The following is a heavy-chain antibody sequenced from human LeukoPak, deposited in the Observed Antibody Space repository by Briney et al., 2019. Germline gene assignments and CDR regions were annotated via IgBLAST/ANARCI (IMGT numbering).Heavy chain of an antibody. CDR1: GGTFSSYA. J-gene: IGHJ4*02. CDR3: ASAYGDYVFDY. Sequence: GASVKVSCKASGGTFSSYAISWVRQAPGQGLEWMGGIIPIFGTANYAQKFQGRVTITADESTSTAYMELCSLRSEDTAVYYCASAYGDYVFDYWGQGTLVTVSS. CDR2: IIPIFGTA. V-gene: IGHV1-69*13. D-gene: IGHD4-17*01.